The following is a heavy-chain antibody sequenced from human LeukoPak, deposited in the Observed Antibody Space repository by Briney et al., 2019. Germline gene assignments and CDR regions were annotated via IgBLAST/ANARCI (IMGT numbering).Heavy chain of an antibody. J-gene: IGHJ4*02. Sequence: QTGGSLRLSCAASGFTVSSNYMSWVRQAPGKGLEWVSVIYSGGSTYYADSVKGRFTISRDNSKNTVYLQMNSLRAEDTAVYYCARDQYCTTTRCSDYWGQGTLVTVSS. D-gene: IGHD2-2*01. CDR3: ARDQYCTTTRCSDY. CDR2: IYSGGST. CDR1: GFTVSSNY. V-gene: IGHV3-66*01.